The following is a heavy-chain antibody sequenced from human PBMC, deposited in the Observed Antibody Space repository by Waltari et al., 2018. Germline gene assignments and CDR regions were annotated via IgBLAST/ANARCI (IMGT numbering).Heavy chain of an antibody. CDR1: GDTLTDLC. Sequence: QVQRVQSGAEVKKPGASVKVSCKVSGDTLTDLCMHWVRQAPGKGLEWMGGFDPEDGETIYAQKCQGRFTMTEDTSTDTAYMRLSSLRSEDTAVYYCATDSFYWSGGSCPPNWFDPWGQGTLVTVSS. D-gene: IGHD2-15*01. CDR2: FDPEDGET. CDR3: ATDSFYWSGGSCPPNWFDP. J-gene: IGHJ5*02. V-gene: IGHV1-24*01.